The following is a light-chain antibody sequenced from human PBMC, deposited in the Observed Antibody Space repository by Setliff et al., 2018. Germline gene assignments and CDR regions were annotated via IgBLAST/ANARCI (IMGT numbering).Light chain of an antibody. CDR3: ISYTNSSTYVV. CDR2: DVS. J-gene: IGLJ2*01. Sequence: QSALTQPASVSGSPGQSITISCTGTSSDIGGYIYVSWCQQHPGKAPKLMIYDVSQRPSGVSDRFSGSKSGNTASLTISGLQAEDEADYYCISYTNSSTYVVFGGGTK. CDR1: SSDIGGYIY. V-gene: IGLV2-14*03.